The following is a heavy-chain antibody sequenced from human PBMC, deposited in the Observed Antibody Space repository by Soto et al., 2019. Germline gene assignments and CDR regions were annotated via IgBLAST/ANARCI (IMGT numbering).Heavy chain of an antibody. Sequence: EASAKVSCKASGYTFSKYTMHWVRHAPGQRLEWMGWINVDNGNTKYSGNLQGRVTITRDTSASTAYMELSSMRSEDTAVYYCARGAGDNSGYSPYNYWGPGTLVTVS. J-gene: IGHJ4*02. CDR1: GYTFSKYT. D-gene: IGHD3-22*01. CDR3: ARGAGDNSGYSPYNY. CDR2: INVDNGNT. V-gene: IGHV1-3*01.